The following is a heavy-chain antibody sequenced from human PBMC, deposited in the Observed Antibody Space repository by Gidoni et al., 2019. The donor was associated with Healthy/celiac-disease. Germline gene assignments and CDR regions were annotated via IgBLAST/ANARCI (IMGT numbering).Heavy chain of an antibody. Sequence: QVQLQQWGAGLLKPSETLSLTCAVYGGSFSGYYWSWIRQPPGKGLEWIGESNHSGSTNYNPSLKSRVTISVDTAKNQCSLKLSSVTAADTAVYYCARVPYSDAKARHLDVWGKGTTVTVSS. CDR3: ARVPYSDAKARHLDV. V-gene: IGHV4-34*01. J-gene: IGHJ6*04. CDR2: SNHSGST. CDR1: GGSFSGYY. D-gene: IGHD5-18*01.